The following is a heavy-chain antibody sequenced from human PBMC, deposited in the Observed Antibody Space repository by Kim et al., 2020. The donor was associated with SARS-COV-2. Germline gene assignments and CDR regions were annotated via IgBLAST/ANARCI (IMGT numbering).Heavy chain of an antibody. CDR3: AKGRGRGETAMGNFDN. J-gene: IGHJ4*02. CDR1: GLTFSSYS. D-gene: IGHD5-18*01. V-gene: IGHV3-30*18. CDR2: ISNDGSNK. Sequence: GGSLRLSCAVSGLTFSSYSMHWVCQAPGKGLQWVAGISNDGSNKFYADSVRGRFTISRDNSKNTLYLQLNSLRTEDTAVYYCAKGRGRGETAMGNFDNWGQGTLVTVSS.